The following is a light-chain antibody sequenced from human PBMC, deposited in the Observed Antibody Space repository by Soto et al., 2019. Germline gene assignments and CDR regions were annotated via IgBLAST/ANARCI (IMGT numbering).Light chain of an antibody. CDR2: AAS. Sequence: EIVVTPSRGTMCLSAGASATLSGRASRSVSSSYFAWYQQKTGQAPRLLLYAASSRATDIPPTFSGSGSGTAFTITTSSLQPPDFAVYYCQQRNNWAPWTFGQGTKVDIK. CDR1: RSVSSSY. CDR3: QQRNNWAPWT. V-gene: IGKV3D-20*02. J-gene: IGKJ1*01.